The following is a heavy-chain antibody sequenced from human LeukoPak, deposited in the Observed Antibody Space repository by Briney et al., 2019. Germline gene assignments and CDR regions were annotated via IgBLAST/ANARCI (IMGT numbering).Heavy chain of an antibody. D-gene: IGHD1-26*01. J-gene: IGHJ5*02. Sequence: GGSLRLSCAASGFTFYDQPRHWVPQAPGKGREWVSGISWNSGTIGSADSVKGRFTVSRDNAKTSLYPQMNSLRPEDMALYYCAKGNSASYSQDWFDPWGQGTLVTVSS. CDR2: ISWNSGTI. CDR3: AKGNSASYSQDWFDP. CDR1: GFTFYDQP. V-gene: IGHV3-9*03.